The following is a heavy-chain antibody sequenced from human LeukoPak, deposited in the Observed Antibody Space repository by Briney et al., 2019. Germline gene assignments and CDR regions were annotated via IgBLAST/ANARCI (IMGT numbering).Heavy chain of an antibody. D-gene: IGHD6-19*01. Sequence: ASVKVSCKASGYTFTGYYMHWVRQAPGQGLEWMGRINPNSGGTNYAQEFQGRVTMTRDTSISTAYMELSRLRSDDTAVYYCAREKYSSGWYYFDYWGQGTLVTVSS. V-gene: IGHV1-2*06. CDR2: INPNSGGT. CDR1: GYTFTGYY. CDR3: AREKYSSGWYYFDY. J-gene: IGHJ4*02.